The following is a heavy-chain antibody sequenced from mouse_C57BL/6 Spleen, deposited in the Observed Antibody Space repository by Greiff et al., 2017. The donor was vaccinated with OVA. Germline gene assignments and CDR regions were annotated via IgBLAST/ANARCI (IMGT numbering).Heavy chain of an antibody. Sequence: EVKLVESGGGLVKPGGSLKLSCAASGFTFSSYTMSWVRQTPEKRLEWVATISGGGGNTYYPDSVKGRVTISRDNAKNTLYLQMSSLRSEDTALYYCARREDPYWYFDVWGTGTTVTVSS. CDR1: GFTFSSYT. V-gene: IGHV5-9*01. CDR3: ARREDPYWYFDV. J-gene: IGHJ1*03. CDR2: ISGGGGNT.